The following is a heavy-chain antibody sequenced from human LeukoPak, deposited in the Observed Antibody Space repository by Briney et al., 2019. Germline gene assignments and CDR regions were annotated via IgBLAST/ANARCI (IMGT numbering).Heavy chain of an antibody. V-gene: IGHV3-53*01. CDR3: TRDTPGIAASVSGG. CDR2: IYSGGNT. J-gene: IGHJ4*02. D-gene: IGHD6-13*01. Sequence: GGSLRLPCTASGFSVSHNYMNWVRQAPGKGLEWVALIYSGGNTHYADSVKGRFTISRDNSKNTLYLQMSSLRVEDTAVYYCTRDTPGIAASVSGGWGQGILVTVSS. CDR1: GFSVSHNY.